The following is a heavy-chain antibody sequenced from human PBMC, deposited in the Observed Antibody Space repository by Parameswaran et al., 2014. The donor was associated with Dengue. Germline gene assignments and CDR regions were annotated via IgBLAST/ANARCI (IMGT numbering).Heavy chain of an antibody. CDR3: AKGAVVVTATSTLDS. CDR2: ISYDGSYK. Sequence: VRQAPGKGLEWVAHISYDGSYKNYADSLKGRFTVSRDNSKNTLYLQINSLRVEDTAVYYCAKGAVVVTATSTLDSWGRGTLVTVSS. V-gene: IGHV3-30*18. J-gene: IGHJ4*02. D-gene: IGHD2-21*02.